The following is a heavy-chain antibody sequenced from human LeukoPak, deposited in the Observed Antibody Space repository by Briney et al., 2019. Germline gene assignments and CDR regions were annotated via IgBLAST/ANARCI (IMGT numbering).Heavy chain of an antibody. Sequence: PSETLSLTCTVSGGTISAYSWNWIRQTPGKGLDWIGYFYHSGSANYNPSLKSRVTISVDTSKKQFSLKLISVTAADTAVYYCARGGGCTTTSCDLDYWGQGTLATVSS. J-gene: IGHJ4*02. D-gene: IGHD2-2*01. CDR3: ARGGGCTTTSCDLDY. CDR2: FYHSGSA. V-gene: IGHV4-59*01. CDR1: GGTISAYS.